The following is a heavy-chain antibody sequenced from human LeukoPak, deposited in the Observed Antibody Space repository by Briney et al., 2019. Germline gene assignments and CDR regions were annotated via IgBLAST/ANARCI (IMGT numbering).Heavy chain of an antibody. Sequence: SETLSLTCTVSGGSITSHSWSWTRQPPGKGLEWIGYIFYSGHTNYNPSLRSRVTISVDTSKTQFSLRLTSVTAADTAVYFCARDTDRISSPGSWFDPWGQGTLVTVSS. CDR2: IFYSGHT. V-gene: IGHV4-59*11. J-gene: IGHJ5*02. CDR3: ARDTDRISSPGSWFDP. CDR1: GGSITSHS. D-gene: IGHD2/OR15-2a*01.